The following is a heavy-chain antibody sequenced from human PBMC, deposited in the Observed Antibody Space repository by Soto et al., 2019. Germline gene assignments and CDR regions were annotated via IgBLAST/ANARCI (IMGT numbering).Heavy chain of an antibody. CDR2: ISSGGST. CDR3: ARFLVEIAAAGWGRPMDV. Sequence: EVQLLESGGGLVQPGGSLTLPCAASGFTFSSHVMTWVRQGTGKRLEWVSTISSGGSTYYADSVKGRFTISRDNSRKTLYLKMNSLRAEDTAVYYCARFLVEIAAAGWGRPMDVWGQGTTVTVSS. D-gene: IGHD6-13*01. CDR1: GFTFSSHV. J-gene: IGHJ6*02. V-gene: IGHV3-23*01.